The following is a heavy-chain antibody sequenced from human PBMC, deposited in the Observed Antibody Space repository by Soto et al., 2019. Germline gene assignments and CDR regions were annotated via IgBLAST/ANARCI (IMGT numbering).Heavy chain of an antibody. CDR2: IYHTAST. CDR3: ARVLGYDFWSGYPANLFDP. V-gene: IGHV4-31*03. J-gene: IGHJ5*02. D-gene: IGHD3-3*01. CDR1: GGCMSSGGYY. Sequence: PSETLSLRCTVSGGCMSSGGYYGRWINKNPGKGLEWIAYIYHTASTYYHPSLKSRVTISVDTSKNQFSLKLSSVTAADTAVYYCARVLGYDFWSGYPANLFDPWGQGTLVTVSS.